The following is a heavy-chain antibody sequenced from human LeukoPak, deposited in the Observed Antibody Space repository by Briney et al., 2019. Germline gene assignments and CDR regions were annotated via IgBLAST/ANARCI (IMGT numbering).Heavy chain of an antibody. J-gene: IGHJ5*02. CDR2: ISYDGSKD. Sequence: GRSLRLSCAASGFNLRSYAMHWVRQAPGKGLEWVAVISYDGSKDNFAESVRGRFTISRDNSKNTLYLQMNSLRAEDTAVYYCAKCPLYGDYCANWFDPWGQGTLVTVSS. V-gene: IGHV3-30*18. CDR1: GFNLRSYA. D-gene: IGHD4-17*01. CDR3: AKCPLYGDYCANWFDP.